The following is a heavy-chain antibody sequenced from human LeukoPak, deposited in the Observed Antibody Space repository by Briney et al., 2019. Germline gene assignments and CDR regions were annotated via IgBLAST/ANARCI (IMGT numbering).Heavy chain of an antibody. CDR3: AEALVSVYYSMDG. D-gene: IGHD1-14*01. CDR2: ISYDGSNK. CDR1: GFTFSNFG. Sequence: GGSLRLSCAASGFTFSNFGMHWVRQAPGQGLEWVAVISYDGSNKYYADSVKGRFTISRNNSKNTLYLQMTSPRAEDTVFYYCAEALVSVYYSMDGWGQGATGTVSS. V-gene: IGHV3-30*18. J-gene: IGHJ6*02.